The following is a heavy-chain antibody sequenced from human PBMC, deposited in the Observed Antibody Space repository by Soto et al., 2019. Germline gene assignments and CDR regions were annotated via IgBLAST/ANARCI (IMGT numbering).Heavy chain of an antibody. CDR3: ARGGRQLERRGWFDP. CDR1: GGTFSSYT. Sequence: QVQLVQSGAEVKKPGSSVKVSCKASGGTFSSYTISWVRQAPGQGLEWMGRIIPILGIANYAQKFQGRVTITADKSTSTAYMALSSLRSEHTAVYYCARGGRQLERRGWFDPWGQGTLVTVSS. V-gene: IGHV1-69*02. D-gene: IGHD1-1*01. J-gene: IGHJ5*02. CDR2: IIPILGIA.